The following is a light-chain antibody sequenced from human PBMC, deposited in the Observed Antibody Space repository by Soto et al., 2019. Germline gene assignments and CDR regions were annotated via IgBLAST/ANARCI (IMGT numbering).Light chain of an antibody. CDR1: QTISTY. J-gene: IGKJ4*01. CDR3: QQYNNYPPT. CDR2: DAS. V-gene: IGKV1-17*01. Sequence: DIQMTQSPSSPSASVGDRVTITCRASQTISTYLNWYQQEPGKAPRLLIYDASSLLSGVPSRFSGSGSGTEFTLTINSLQPEDFATYYCQQYNNYPPTFGGGTKVDIK.